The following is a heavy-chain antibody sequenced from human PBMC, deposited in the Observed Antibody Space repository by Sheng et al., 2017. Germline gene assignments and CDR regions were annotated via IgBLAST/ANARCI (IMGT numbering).Heavy chain of an antibody. CDR1: GFTFNTYW. CDR3: ARDPYTKAFDI. J-gene: IGHJ3*02. CDR2: IKEDGSAK. D-gene: IGHD2-2*02. V-gene: IGHV3-7*01. Sequence: EVLLVESGGGLVQPGGSLRLSCVVSGFTFNTYWMFWVRQAPGRWLEWVASIKEDGSAKDYVDAVKGRFTISRDNAKNLLYLQMNSLRAEDTAVYYCARDPYTKAFDIWGQGT.